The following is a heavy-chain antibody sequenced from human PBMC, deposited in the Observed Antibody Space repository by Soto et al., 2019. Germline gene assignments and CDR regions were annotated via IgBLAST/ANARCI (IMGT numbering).Heavy chain of an antibody. D-gene: IGHD2-15*01. V-gene: IGHV3-11*06. Sequence: PGGSLRLSCAGSGFTFGDSYMSWIRQAPGKGLEWLSYISPGSRYPAYADSVRGRFTISRDNAKRSLYLQMMSLTAEDTAIYYCVRGGGGGLFDPWGQGTMVTVSS. CDR3: VRGGGGGLFDP. CDR1: GFTFGDSY. J-gene: IGHJ5*02. CDR2: ISPGSRYP.